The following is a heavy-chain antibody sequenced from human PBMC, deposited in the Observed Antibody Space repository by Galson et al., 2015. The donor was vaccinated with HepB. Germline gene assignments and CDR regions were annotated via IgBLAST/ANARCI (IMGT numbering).Heavy chain of an antibody. CDR2: IYPGASDT. V-gene: IGHV5-51*01. J-gene: IGHJ4*02. CDR1: GYRFTTYW. Sequence: QSGAEVKKPGDSLKISCKGSGYRFTTYWIGWVRQMPGKGLEWMGIIYPGASDTRYSPSLQGQVTMSADKSISTASLQWNSLKASDTAMYYCARPVCSSGWYLDYWGQGTLVTVSS. D-gene: IGHD6-19*01. CDR3: ARPVCSSGWYLDY.